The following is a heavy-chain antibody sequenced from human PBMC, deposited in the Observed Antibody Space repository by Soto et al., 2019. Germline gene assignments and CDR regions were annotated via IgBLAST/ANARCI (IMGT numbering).Heavy chain of an antibody. Sequence: ASVKVSCKASGYTFTGYYMHWVRQAPGQGLEWMGWINPNSGGTNYAQKFQDWVTMTRDTSISTAYMELSRLRSDDTAVYYCARGPRIVGATLFDYWGQGTLVTVSS. J-gene: IGHJ4*02. CDR2: INPNSGGT. CDR3: ARGPRIVGATLFDY. D-gene: IGHD1-26*01. CDR1: GYTFTGYY. V-gene: IGHV1-2*04.